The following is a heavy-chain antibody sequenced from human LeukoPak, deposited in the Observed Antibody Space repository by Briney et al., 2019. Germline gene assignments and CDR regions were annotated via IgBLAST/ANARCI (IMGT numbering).Heavy chain of an antibody. Sequence: PGGSLRLSCAASGFTFSSYGMHWVRQAPGKGLEWVAFIRYDGSNKYYADSVKGRFTISRDNAKNSLYLQMNSLRAEDTALYHCARGSGLGELLPFDYWGQGTLVTVSS. V-gene: IGHV3-30*02. D-gene: IGHD1-26*01. CDR3: ARGSGLGELLPFDY. CDR1: GFTFSSYG. J-gene: IGHJ4*02. CDR2: IRYDGSNK.